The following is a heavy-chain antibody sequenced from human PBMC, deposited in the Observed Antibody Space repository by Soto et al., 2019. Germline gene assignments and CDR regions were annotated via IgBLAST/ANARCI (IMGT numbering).Heavy chain of an antibody. D-gene: IGHD4-17*01. J-gene: IGHJ4*02. CDR3: ATLRGLKKEVDY. Sequence: ASVKVSCKASGGTFSSYAISWVRQAPGQGLEWMGGIIPIFGTANYAQKFQGRVTITADESTSTAYMELSSLRSEDTAVYYCATLRGLKKEVDYWGQGTLVTVSS. V-gene: IGHV1-69*13. CDR2: IIPIFGTA. CDR1: GGTFSSYA.